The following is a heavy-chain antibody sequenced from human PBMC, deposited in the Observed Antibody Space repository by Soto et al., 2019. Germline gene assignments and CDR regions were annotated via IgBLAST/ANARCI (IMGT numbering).Heavy chain of an antibody. D-gene: IGHD2-8*02. CDR1: GVPFRYYY. Sequence: GGSQSLSCAASGVPFRYYYMSWIRQAPGKGLEWVSYISSSGSTIYYADSVKGRFTISRDNAKNSLYLQMNSLRAEDTAVYYCARGYWDFDYWGQGTLVTVSS. CDR3: ARGYWDFDY. CDR2: ISSSGSTI. J-gene: IGHJ4*02. V-gene: IGHV3-11*01.